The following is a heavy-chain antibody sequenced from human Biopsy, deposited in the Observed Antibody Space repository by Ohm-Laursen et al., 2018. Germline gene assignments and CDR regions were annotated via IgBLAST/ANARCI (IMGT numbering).Heavy chain of an antibody. Sequence: SDTLSLTCTVSGGSISSYYWSWIRQPPGKGLEWIGYIYYTGSTSYNPSLKSRVTISVDTSMNHLSLRLTPVTAADTAVYYCARHAPSYSGSYWRYFDLWGRGTLVTVSS. V-gene: IGHV4-59*08. CDR2: IYYTGST. J-gene: IGHJ2*01. CDR3: ARHAPSYSGSYWRYFDL. CDR1: GGSISSYY. D-gene: IGHD1-26*01.